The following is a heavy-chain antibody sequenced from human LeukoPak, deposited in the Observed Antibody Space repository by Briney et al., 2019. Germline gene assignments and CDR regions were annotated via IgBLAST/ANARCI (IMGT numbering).Heavy chain of an antibody. V-gene: IGHV3-30*02. J-gene: IGHJ4*02. D-gene: IGHD2-2*01. Sequence: GGSLRLSCAASGFTFRSYGMHWVRQAPGKGLEWVAFIRYDGSNENSADSVRGRFTISRDNSKNTLYLQMNSLRAEDTAVYCCAKGACSSTNCFATYYFDYWGQGTLVTVSS. CDR3: AKGACSSTNCFATYYFDY. CDR1: GFTFRSYG. CDR2: IRYDGSNE.